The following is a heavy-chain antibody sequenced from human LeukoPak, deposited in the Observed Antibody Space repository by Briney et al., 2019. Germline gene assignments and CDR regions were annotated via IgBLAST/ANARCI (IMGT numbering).Heavy chain of an antibody. CDR3: ARTSIFGVVRFDP. J-gene: IGHJ5*02. Sequence: KPSETLSLTCTVSGGSISSYYWSWIRQPPGKGLEWIGYIYYSGSTNYNPSLKSRVTISVDTSKNQFSLKLSSVTAADTAVYYCARTSIFGVVRFDPWGQGTLVTVSS. V-gene: IGHV4-59*08. D-gene: IGHD3-3*02. CDR2: IYYSGST. CDR1: GGSISSYY.